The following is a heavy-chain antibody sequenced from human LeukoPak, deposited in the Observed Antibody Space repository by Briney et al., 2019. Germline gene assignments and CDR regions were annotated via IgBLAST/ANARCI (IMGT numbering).Heavy chain of an antibody. J-gene: IGHJ4*02. CDR1: GFTFSSYW. V-gene: IGHV3-7*01. Sequence: GGSLRLSCAASGFTFSSYWMSWVRQAPGKGLEWVANIKQDGSGKYYVDSVKSRFTISRDNAKNSLYLQMNSLRAEDTAAYYCARDIVVVTAILDYWGQGTLVTVSS. D-gene: IGHD2-21*02. CDR2: IKQDGSGK. CDR3: ARDIVVVTAILDY.